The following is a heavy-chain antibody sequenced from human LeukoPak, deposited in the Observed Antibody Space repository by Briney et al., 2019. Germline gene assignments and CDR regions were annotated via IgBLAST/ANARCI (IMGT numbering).Heavy chain of an antibody. Sequence: GGSLRLSCVASGSTFGLYSMNWVRQAPGKGLEWVAYITSGSTIMNYTDSVKGRFTISRDNAKNSLYLQMNSLRAEDTAVYYCAIVGNDPDYWGQGTLVTVSS. CDR2: ITSGSTIM. J-gene: IGHJ4*02. CDR3: AIVGNDPDY. CDR1: GSTFGLYS. D-gene: IGHD2-21*01. V-gene: IGHV3-48*04.